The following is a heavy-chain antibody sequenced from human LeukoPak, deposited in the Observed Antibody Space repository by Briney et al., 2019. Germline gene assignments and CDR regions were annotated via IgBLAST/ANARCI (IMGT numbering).Heavy chain of an antibody. D-gene: IGHD3-3*01. J-gene: IGHJ3*02. CDR3: ARDKRITIFGVGVHAFDI. CDR2: IYYSGST. V-gene: IGHV4-59*01. CDR1: GGSISSYY. Sequence: SETLSLTCTVSGGSISSYYWSWIRQPPGKGLEWIGYIYYSGSTNYNPSLKSRVTISVDTSKNQFSLKLSSVTAADTAVYYCARDKRITIFGVGVHAFDIWGQGTMVTVSS.